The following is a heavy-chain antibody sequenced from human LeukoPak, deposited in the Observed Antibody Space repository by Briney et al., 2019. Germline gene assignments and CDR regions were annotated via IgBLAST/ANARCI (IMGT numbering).Heavy chain of an antibody. J-gene: IGHJ5*02. Sequence: SETLSLTCAVYSGSFSGYYWSWIRQPPGKGLEWIGEINHSGSTNYNPSLKSRVTISVDTSKNQFSLKLSSVTAADTAVYYCARITVGDFWSGYYTARWFDPWGQGTLVTVSS. CDR1: SGSFSGYY. D-gene: IGHD3-3*01. V-gene: IGHV4-34*01. CDR2: INHSGST. CDR3: ARITVGDFWSGYYTARWFDP.